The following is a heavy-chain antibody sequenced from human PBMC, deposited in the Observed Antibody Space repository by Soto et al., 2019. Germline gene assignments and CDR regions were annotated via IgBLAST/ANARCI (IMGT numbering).Heavy chain of an antibody. Sequence: PGGSLRLSCAASGFTFSSYGMHWVRQAPGKGLEWVAVISYDGSNKYYADSVKGRFTISRDNSKNTLYLQMNSLRAEDTAVYYCAKDTYYYDSSGYSHPDNWFDPWGQGTLVTVSS. D-gene: IGHD3-22*01. V-gene: IGHV3-30*18. CDR1: GFTFSSYG. CDR3: AKDTYYYDSSGYSHPDNWFDP. CDR2: ISYDGSNK. J-gene: IGHJ5*02.